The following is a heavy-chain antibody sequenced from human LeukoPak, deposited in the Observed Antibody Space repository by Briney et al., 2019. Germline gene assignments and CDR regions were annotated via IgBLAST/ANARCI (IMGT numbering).Heavy chain of an antibody. CDR1: GGSISSYY. Sequence: SEALSLTCAVYGGSISSYYWSWLRQPPGKGLEWIGYIYYSGSTNYNPSLKSRVTISVDTSKNQFSLKLSSVTAADTAVYYCARDLRMIGIDPWGQGTLVTVSS. CDR3: ARDLRMIGIDP. V-gene: IGHV4-59*01. D-gene: IGHD3-10*02. CDR2: IYYSGST. J-gene: IGHJ5*02.